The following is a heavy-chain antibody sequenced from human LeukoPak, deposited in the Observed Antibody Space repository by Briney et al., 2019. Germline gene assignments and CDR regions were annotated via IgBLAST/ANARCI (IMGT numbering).Heavy chain of an antibody. D-gene: IGHD3-10*01. V-gene: IGHV4-59*01. J-gene: IGHJ3*02. CDR3: ARVGYYARAFDI. CDR1: GGPISSYY. Sequence: PSETLSLTCTVSGGPISSYYWSWIRQPPGKGLEWIGYIHYSGSTNYNPSLKSRVTISVDTSKNQFSLKLSSVTAADTAVYYCARVGYYARAFDIWGQGTMVTVSS. CDR2: IHYSGST.